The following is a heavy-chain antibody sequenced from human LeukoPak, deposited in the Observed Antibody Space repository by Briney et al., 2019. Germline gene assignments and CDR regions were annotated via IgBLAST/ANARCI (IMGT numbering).Heavy chain of an antibody. J-gene: IGHJ6*03. Sequence: GGSLRLSCAASGFTFSSYGMHWVRQAPGKGLEWVAFIRYDGSNKYYADSVKGRFTISRDNAKNSLYLQMNSLRAEDTAVYYCARDKSKSMGRGVIIKDHSYYYMDVWGKGTTVTISS. V-gene: IGHV3-30*02. CDR1: GFTFSSYG. CDR2: IRYDGSNK. CDR3: ARDKSKSMGRGVIIKDHSYYYMDV. D-gene: IGHD3-10*01.